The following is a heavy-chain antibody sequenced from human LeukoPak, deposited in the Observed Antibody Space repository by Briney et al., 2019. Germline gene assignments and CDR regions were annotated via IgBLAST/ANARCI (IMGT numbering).Heavy chain of an antibody. CDR1: GFTFSNCA. Sequence: GGSLRLSCAASGFTFSNCAMSWVRQAPGKGLEWASGITISGGSTRYADSVKGRFTISRDYSKNTLYLEMNSLRGEDTAVYYCAKSVAGINTPFDYWGQGALVTVSS. CDR2: ITISGGST. J-gene: IGHJ4*02. CDR3: AKSVAGINTPFDY. D-gene: IGHD6-13*01. V-gene: IGHV3-23*01.